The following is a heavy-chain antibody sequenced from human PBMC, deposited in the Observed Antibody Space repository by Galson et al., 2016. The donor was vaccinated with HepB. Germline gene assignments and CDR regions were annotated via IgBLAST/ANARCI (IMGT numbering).Heavy chain of an antibody. CDR2: IRHSGDST. D-gene: IGHD2-2*01. CDR1: GFTFSDYS. Sequence: SLRLSCAASGFTFSDYSMSWVRQAPGKGLEWVSTIRHSGDSTYYADSVKGRFTISRDNSKNTLYLQMNSLRAEDTAVYYCAKLVSSCTNTRCQDFWGQGTLVTASS. J-gene: IGHJ4*02. CDR3: AKLVSSCTNTRCQDF. V-gene: IGHV3-23*01.